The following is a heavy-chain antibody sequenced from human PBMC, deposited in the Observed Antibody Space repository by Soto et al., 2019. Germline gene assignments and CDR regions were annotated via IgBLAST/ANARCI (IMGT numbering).Heavy chain of an antibody. Sequence: QITLKESGPTLVKPTQTLTLTCTFSGFSLSTSGVGVGWIRQPPGKALEWLALIYWDDDKRYSPSLKSRLTITKDTSKNQVVLTMTNMDPVDTATYYCAHRRSGEGSGSYIIDYWGQGTLVTVSS. D-gene: IGHD3-10*01. CDR3: AHRRSGEGSGSYIIDY. CDR1: GFSLSTSGVG. J-gene: IGHJ4*02. CDR2: IYWDDDK. V-gene: IGHV2-5*02.